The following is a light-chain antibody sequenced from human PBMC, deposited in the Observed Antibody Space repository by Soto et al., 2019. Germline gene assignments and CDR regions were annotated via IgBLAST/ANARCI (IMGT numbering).Light chain of an antibody. CDR1: SSDVGGYNY. Sequence: QSALTQPASVSGSPGQSIAISCTGTSSDVGGYNYVSWFQQHPGKAPKLIIYDVTTRPSGVSDRFSGSKSGNTASLTISGLQAEDEADYHCSSFTSGSTFLFGTATKLTVL. J-gene: IGLJ1*01. CDR2: DVT. CDR3: SSFTSGSTFL. V-gene: IGLV2-14*01.